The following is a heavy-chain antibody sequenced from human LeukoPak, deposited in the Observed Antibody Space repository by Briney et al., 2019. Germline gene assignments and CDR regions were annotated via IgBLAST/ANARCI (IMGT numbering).Heavy chain of an antibody. CDR1: GASISSYF. J-gene: IGHJ6*03. Sequence: SETLSLTCIVSGASISSYFWSWIRQPPGKGLQWIGYIYYSGSTIYNPSLKSRVTISVDTSKNQFSLKLSSVTAADTAVYYCARASEDYYYYYMDVWGKGTTVTVSS. V-gene: IGHV4-59*01. CDR3: ARASEDYYYYYMDV. D-gene: IGHD1-14*01. CDR2: IYYSGST.